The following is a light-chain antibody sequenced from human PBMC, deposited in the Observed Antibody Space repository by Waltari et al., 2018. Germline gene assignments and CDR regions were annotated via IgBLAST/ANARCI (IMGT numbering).Light chain of an antibody. CDR2: LAS. J-gene: IGKJ4*01. V-gene: IGKV2-28*01. Sequence: EIVMTQSPFSLPVTPGESASISCRSSQSLLDRNGYYSFDWFLQKPGQSPQLLIYLASNRASGVPDRICGSGSGTDFTLKISRVEADDFGVYYCMQSVQRPGTFGGGTRLEIK. CDR3: MQSVQRPGT. CDR1: QSLLDRNGYYS.